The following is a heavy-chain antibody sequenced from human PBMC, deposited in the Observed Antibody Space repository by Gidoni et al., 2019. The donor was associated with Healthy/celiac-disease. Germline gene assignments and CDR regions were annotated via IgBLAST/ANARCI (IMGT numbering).Heavy chain of an antibody. CDR2: IIPIFGTA. CDR3: ARVGGGWPYFDY. CDR1: GGTFSSYA. J-gene: IGHJ4*02. Sequence: QVQLVQSGAEVKKPGSSVKVSCKASGGTFSSYAISWVRQAPGQGLEWLGGIIPIFGTANYAQKFQGRVTITADESTSTAYMWLISLRSEDTAVYYCARVGGGWPYFDYWGQGTLVTVSS. V-gene: IGHV1-69*01. D-gene: IGHD6-19*01.